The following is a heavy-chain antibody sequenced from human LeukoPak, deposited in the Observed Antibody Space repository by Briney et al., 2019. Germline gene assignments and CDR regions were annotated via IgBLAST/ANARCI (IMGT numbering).Heavy chain of an antibody. CDR2: VSSSGPT. Sequence: SQTLSLTCTVSGGSISSGTYYWTWIRQPAGKGLEWIGRVSSSGPTNYNPYNPSLKSRVTISVDTSKNQFSLELSSVTAADTAVYYCARGDYYYYMDVWGQGTTVTVSS. CDR3: ARGDYYYYMDV. CDR1: GGSISSGTYY. J-gene: IGHJ6*03. V-gene: IGHV4-61*02.